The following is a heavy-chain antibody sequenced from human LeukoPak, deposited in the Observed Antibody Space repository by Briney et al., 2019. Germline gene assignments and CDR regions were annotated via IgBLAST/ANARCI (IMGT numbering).Heavy chain of an antibody. Sequence: ASVKISCKVSGYTFTDYYMHWVQQAPGKGPEWMGLVDPEDGVTIYAEKFQGRVTITADTSTDTAYMELSSLRSEDTAVYYCATSSMIVVVPPHYWGQGTLVTVSS. CDR1: GYTFTDYY. J-gene: IGHJ4*02. CDR3: ATSSMIVVVPPHY. D-gene: IGHD3-22*01. CDR2: VDPEDGVT. V-gene: IGHV1-69-2*01.